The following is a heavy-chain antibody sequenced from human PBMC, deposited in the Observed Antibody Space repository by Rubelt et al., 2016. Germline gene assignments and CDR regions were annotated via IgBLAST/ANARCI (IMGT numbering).Heavy chain of an antibody. CDR2: TYRMSP. Sequence: QVQLQQSGPGLVKPSQTLSLTCAISGDSVSSNTVAWNWIRQSPSRGLEWLGRTYRMSPDYAVSVKSRITISPDKPKNRFALRLKSVTPEDTAVYYCARGVLNSFDIWGVGTMVTVSS. V-gene: IGHV6-1*01. CDR3: ARGVLNSFDI. CDR1: GDSVSSNTVA. D-gene: IGHD1-7*01. J-gene: IGHJ3*02.